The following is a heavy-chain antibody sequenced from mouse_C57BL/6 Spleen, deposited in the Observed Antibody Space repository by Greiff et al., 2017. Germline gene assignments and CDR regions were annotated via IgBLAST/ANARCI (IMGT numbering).Heavy chain of an antibody. D-gene: IGHD2-5*01. CDR2: ISDGGSYT. CDR1: GFTFSSYA. V-gene: IGHV5-4*03. Sequence: DVMLVESGGGLVKPGGSLKLSCAASGFTFSSYAMSWVRQTPEKRLEWVATISDGGSYTYYPDKVKGRITISRDNAKNNLYLQMSHLKSEDTAMYYCARAPYDSNYVGFDYWGQGTTLTVSS. CDR3: ARAPYDSNYVGFDY. J-gene: IGHJ2*01.